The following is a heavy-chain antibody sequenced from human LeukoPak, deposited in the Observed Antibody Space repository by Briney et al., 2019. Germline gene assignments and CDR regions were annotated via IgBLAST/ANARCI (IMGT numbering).Heavy chain of an antibody. CDR3: ARERTGGTYYCDY. CDR1: GFTFSDYY. Sequence: GVLRLSCAASGFTFSDYYMSWIRQAPGKGLEWVSYISSSGSTIYYADSVKGRFTISRDNAKNSLFLQMNSLRAEDTAVYYCARERTGGTYYCDYWGQGTLVTVSS. V-gene: IGHV3-11*04. CDR2: ISSSGSTI. J-gene: IGHJ4*02.